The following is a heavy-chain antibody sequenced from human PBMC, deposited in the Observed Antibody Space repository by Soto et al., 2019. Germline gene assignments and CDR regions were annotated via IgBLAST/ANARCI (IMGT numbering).Heavy chain of an antibody. J-gene: IGHJ5*02. CDR1: GGSFSGYY. CDR2: INHSGST. Sequence: SETLSLTCAVYGGSFSGYYWSWIRQPPGKGLEWIGEINHSGSTNYNPSLKSRVSISVDTSKNQFSLKLSSVTAADTAVYYCASRTVTTENWFDPWSQGTLVTVS. D-gene: IGHD4-17*01. CDR3: ASRTVTTENWFDP. V-gene: IGHV4-34*01.